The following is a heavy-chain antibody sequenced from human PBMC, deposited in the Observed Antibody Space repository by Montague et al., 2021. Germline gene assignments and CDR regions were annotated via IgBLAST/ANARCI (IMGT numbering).Heavy chain of an antibody. CDR1: RSLINSDYY. J-gene: IGHJ6*03. CDR2: VSHGGRT. Sequence: SETLSLTCTVSRSLINSDYYWGWIRPPPGKGLGWTGSVSHGGRTYYNPSLKSRVTISVDTSNNHFSLKLSSVTAADTAMYYCARERDRYYYMDIWGKGTTITVSS. V-gene: IGHV4-38-2*02. CDR3: ARERDRYYYMDI.